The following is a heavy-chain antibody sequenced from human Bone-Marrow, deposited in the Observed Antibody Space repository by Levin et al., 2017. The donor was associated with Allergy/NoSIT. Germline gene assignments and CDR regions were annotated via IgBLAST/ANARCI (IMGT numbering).Heavy chain of an antibody. V-gene: IGHV1-69*13. D-gene: IGHD2-2*03. CDR1: GGTFSSYA. CDR2: IIPIFGTA. J-gene: IGHJ5*02. CDR3: ARARRILNYGYPGNWFDP. Sequence: SVKVSCKASGGTFSSYAISWVRQAPGQGLEWMGGIIPIFGTANYAQKFQGRVTITADESTSTAYMELSSLRSEDTAVYYCARARRILNYGYPGNWFDPWGQGTLVTVSS.